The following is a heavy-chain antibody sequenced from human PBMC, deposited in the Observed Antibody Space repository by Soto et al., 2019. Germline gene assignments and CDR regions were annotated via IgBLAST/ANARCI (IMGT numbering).Heavy chain of an antibody. CDR1: GGSISSGGYY. CDR2: IFYSGST. V-gene: IGHV4-31*03. CDR3: ARGNAYGDNWFDP. Sequence: QVQLQESGPGLVKPSQTLSLTCTVSGGSISSGGYYWSWIRQHPGKGLEWIGYIFYSGSTYYNPSLKSRLTISVDTSKIEFSLDVTSVTAADTAVYYCARGNAYGDNWFDPWGQGTLVTVSS. D-gene: IGHD3-10*01. J-gene: IGHJ5*02.